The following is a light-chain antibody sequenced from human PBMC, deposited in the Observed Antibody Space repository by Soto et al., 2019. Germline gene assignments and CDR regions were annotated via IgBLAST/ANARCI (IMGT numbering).Light chain of an antibody. V-gene: IGLV1-44*01. J-gene: IGLJ2*01. CDR3: AAWDDSLNGPV. CDR1: SSNIGSNT. CDR2: SNN. Sequence: QSVLTQSPSASGTPGQRVTISCSGSSSNIGSNTVNWYQQLPGTAPKLLIYSNNQRPSGVPDRFSGSKSGTSASLAISGLQSEDEADYYCAAWDDSLNGPVFGGGTKRTVL.